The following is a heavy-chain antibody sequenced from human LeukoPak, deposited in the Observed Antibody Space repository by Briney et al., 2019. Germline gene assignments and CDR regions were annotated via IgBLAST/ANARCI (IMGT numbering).Heavy chain of an antibody. V-gene: IGHV2-5*01. CDR3: AHSGYYDSSGYYHYPIDY. CDR1: RFSLSTSGVG. D-gene: IGHD3-22*01. CDR2: IYWNHDK. Sequence: ESGPTLVNPTQTLTLTCTFSRFSLSTSGVGVGWIRQPPGKALEWLALIYWNHDKRYSPSLKSRLTITKDTSKNQVVLTMTNMDPVDTATYYCAHSGYYDSSGYYHYPIDYWGQGTLVTVSS. J-gene: IGHJ4*02.